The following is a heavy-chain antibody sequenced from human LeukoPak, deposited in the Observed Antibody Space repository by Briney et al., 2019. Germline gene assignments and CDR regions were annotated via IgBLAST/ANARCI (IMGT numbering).Heavy chain of an antibody. CDR2: IYYSGST. V-gene: IGHV4-59*08. CDR3: ARRAYGSGSFNRYYFDY. CDR1: GGSLSNYY. J-gene: IGHJ4*02. D-gene: IGHD3-10*01. Sequence: PSETLSLTCTASGGSLSNYYWSWIRQPPGKGLEWIGYIYYSGSTNYNPSLKSRVTTSVDTSKNQFSLKLNSVTAADTAVYYCARRAYGSGSFNRYYFDYWGQGTLVAVSS.